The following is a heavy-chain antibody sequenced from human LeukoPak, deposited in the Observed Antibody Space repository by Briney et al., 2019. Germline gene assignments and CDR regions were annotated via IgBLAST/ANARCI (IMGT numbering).Heavy chain of an antibody. J-gene: IGHJ4*02. D-gene: IGHD1/OR15-1a*01. CDR3: ARGGTTTALYYFDY. CDR1: GFTFSSYW. CDR2: IKQDGSEK. Sequence: GGSLRLSCAASGFTFSSYWMSWVRQAPGKGLEWVANIKQDGSEKYYVDSVKGRFTISRDNAKNSLYLQMNSLRAEDTAVYYCARGGTTTALYYFDYWGQGTLVTVSS. V-gene: IGHV3-7*03.